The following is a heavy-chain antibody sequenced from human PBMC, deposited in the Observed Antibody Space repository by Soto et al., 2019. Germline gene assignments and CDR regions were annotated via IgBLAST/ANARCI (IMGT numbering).Heavy chain of an antibody. CDR1: GGSFSGYY. D-gene: IGHD3-10*01. V-gene: IGHV4-34*01. Sequence: PSETLSLTCAVYGGSFSGYYWSWIRQPPGKGLEWIGEINHSGSTNYNPSLKSRVTTSVDTSKNQFSLKLSSVTAADTAVYYCARAGPVRGVRGYFQHWGQGTLVTVPQ. CDR2: INHSGST. J-gene: IGHJ1*01. CDR3: ARAGPVRGVRGYFQH.